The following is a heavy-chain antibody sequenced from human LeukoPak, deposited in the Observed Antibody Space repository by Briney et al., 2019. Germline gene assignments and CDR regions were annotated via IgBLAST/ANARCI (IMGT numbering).Heavy chain of an antibody. V-gene: IGHV5-51*01. CDR1: GFSFTRYW. Sequence: GESLKISCKGSGFSFTRYWIGWVRQMPGKGLEWMGIIYPGDTETRYSPSFQGQVTISADKSTSTAYLQWNSLKASDTATYYCARLLRGADYWGQGTLVTVSS. CDR3: ARLLRGADY. J-gene: IGHJ4*02. D-gene: IGHD2-15*01. CDR2: IYPGDTET.